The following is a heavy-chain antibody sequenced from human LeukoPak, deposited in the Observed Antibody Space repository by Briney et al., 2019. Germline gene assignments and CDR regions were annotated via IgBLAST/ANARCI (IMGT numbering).Heavy chain of an antibody. D-gene: IGHD6-19*01. CDR1: GFTFSSYA. CDR3: AQEKYSSGWYWATVSYTSFDY. CDR2: ISYDGSNK. V-gene: IGHV3-30*04. J-gene: IGHJ4*02. Sequence: PGGSLRLSCAASGFTFSSYAMHWVRQAPGKGLEWVAVISYDGSNKYYADTVKGRFTISRDNSKNTLYLQMNSLRAEDTAVYYCAQEKYSSGWYWATVSYTSFDYWGQGTLVTVSS.